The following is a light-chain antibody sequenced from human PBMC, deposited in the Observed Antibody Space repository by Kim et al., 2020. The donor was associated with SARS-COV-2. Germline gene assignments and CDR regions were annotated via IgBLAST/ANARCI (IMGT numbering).Light chain of an antibody. CDR2: RNS. CDR3: QVWDSSTV. Sequence: VSVALGQTARITCGGNNIGRKNVHWYQQKPGQAPVLVIYRNSERPSAIPERFSGSNSGNTATLSINTAQAGDEADYYCQVWDSSTVFGGGTQLTVL. V-gene: IGLV3-9*01. CDR1: NIGRKN. J-gene: IGLJ3*02.